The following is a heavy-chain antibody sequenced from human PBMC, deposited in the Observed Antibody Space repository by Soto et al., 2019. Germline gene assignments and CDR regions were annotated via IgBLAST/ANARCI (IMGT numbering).Heavy chain of an antibody. J-gene: IGHJ3*02. CDR2: ITSASDYI. V-gene: IGHV3-21*01. D-gene: IGHD3-3*01. CDR3: ARVGTGSSTNLYI. CDR1: GCMFTRST. Sequence: GRSLRLYFVASGCMFTRSTMNWVRQAPGKGLEWVSSITSASDYIFYADSVKGRFTISRDNAKNSLYLQMNSLRAEDTAVYYCARVGTGSSTNLYIYGQGTIVTV.